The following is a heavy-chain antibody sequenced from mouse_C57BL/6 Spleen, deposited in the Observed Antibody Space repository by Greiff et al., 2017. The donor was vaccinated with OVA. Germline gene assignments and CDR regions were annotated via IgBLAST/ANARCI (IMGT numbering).Heavy chain of an antibody. J-gene: IGHJ1*03. V-gene: IGHV1-72*01. Sequence: VQLQQPGAELVKPGASVKLSCKASGYTFTSYWMHWVKQRPGRGLEGIGRIDPNSGGTKYNEKVKSKGTMTVEKPSRPAYMQLSILTSEDSAVYYCARNDWYFDVWGTGTTVTVSS. CDR2: IDPNSGGT. CDR1: GYTFTSYW. CDR3: ARNDWYFDV.